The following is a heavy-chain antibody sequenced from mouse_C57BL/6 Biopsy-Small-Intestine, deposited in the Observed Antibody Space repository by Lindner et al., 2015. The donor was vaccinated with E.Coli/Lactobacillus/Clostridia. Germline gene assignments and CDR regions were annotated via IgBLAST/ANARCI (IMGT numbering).Heavy chain of an antibody. D-gene: IGHD3-2*02. J-gene: IGHJ3*01. CDR2: INPNNGGT. CDR1: GYTFTDYN. V-gene: IGHV1-22*01. Sequence: VQLQESGPELVKPGASVRMSCKASGYTFTDYNMHWVKQSHGKSLEWIGYINPNNGGTTYNQKFKGKATLTVNKSSSTAYMELRSLTSEDSAVYYCTTGELRLAYWGQGTLVTVSA. CDR3: TTGELRLAY.